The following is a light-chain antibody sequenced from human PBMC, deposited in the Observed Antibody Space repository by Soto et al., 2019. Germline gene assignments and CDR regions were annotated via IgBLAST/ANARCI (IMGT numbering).Light chain of an antibody. CDR2: DAS. V-gene: IGKV1-33*01. CDR1: QDIGKY. J-gene: IGKJ4*01. CDR3: LQYDNLPALS. Sequence: DIQMTQSPSSLSASVGDRVTITCQASQDIGKYLSWYQQKPGKAPKLLIYDASYLETGVPSRFSGSGSGTDFTFTISGLQPEDSATYFCLQYDNLPALSFGGGTKVDIK.